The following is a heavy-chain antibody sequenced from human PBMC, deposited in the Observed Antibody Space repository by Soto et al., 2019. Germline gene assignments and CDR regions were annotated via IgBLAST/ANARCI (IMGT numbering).Heavy chain of an antibody. J-gene: IGHJ4*02. CDR1: GYTFTSYG. Sequence: QVQLVQSGAEVKKPGASVKVSCKASGYTFTSYGISWVRQAPGQGLEWMGWISAYNGNTNYAQKLQGRVTRTTDTSTSTAYMELRSLRSDDMAVYYCARDHGRLGVDPRNDYWGQGTLVTVSS. V-gene: IGHV1-18*03. CDR2: ISAYNGNT. D-gene: IGHD1-26*01. CDR3: ARDHGRLGVDPRNDY.